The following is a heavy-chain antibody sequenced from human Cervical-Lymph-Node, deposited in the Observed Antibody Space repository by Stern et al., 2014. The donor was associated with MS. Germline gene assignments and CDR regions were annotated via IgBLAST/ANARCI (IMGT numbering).Heavy chain of an antibody. CDR2: ISGGSTCV. J-gene: IGHJ4*02. CDR3: SREPRLTDY. D-gene: IGHD2-21*01. Sequence: VQLVESGGGLVTPGGTLRLSCVASGFRFRDHYMSWIRQAPGKGLECNAYISGGSTCVNYADSVKGRFTISRDNDKDSLYLQMDSLRAEDTAVYYCSREPRLTDYWGQGTLVSVSS. V-gene: IGHV3-11*05. CDR1: GFRFRDHY.